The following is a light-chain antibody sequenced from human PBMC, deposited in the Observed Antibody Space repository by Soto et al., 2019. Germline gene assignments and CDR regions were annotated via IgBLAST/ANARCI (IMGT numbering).Light chain of an antibody. CDR1: QDINNY. Sequence: DIQMIQSPSSLSASVGDRVTIICQASQDINNYLNWYQQKPGKAPKLLIYDSSNLEIGVPSRFSGSGYGTRFSFTISSLQPEDIATYYCQQFDNLPFTFGQRTRLEIK. CDR3: QQFDNLPFT. V-gene: IGKV1-33*01. J-gene: IGKJ5*01. CDR2: DSS.